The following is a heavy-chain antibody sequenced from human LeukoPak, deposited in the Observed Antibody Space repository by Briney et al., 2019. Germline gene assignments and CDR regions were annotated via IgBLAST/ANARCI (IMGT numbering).Heavy chain of an antibody. D-gene: IGHD3-10*01. CDR1: GFTFSNVW. V-gene: IGHV3-21*01. CDR2: ISSSSSYI. J-gene: IGHJ3*02. CDR3: AREAYGSGRPGAFDI. Sequence: GGSLRLSCAASGFTFSNVWMSWVRQAPGKGLEWVSSISSSSSYIYYADSVKGRFTISRDNAKNSLYLQMNSLRAEDTAVYYCAREAYGSGRPGAFDIWGQGTMVTVSS.